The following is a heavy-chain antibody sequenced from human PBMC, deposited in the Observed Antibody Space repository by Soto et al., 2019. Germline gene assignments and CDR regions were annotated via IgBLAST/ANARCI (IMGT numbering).Heavy chain of an antibody. CDR1: GYTFSNYD. CDR3: ARDVLGNDNYETIGSFFDP. V-gene: IGHV1-8*02. Sequence: ASVKVSCKASGYTFSNYDINWVRQASGQGLEWMGWINPISGNSGYAQKFQGRVTMTRSTSISTAYMELRGLTSEDTAVYYCARDVLGNDNYETIGSFFDPWGRGTLVTVSS. D-gene: IGHD3-22*01. CDR2: INPISGNS. J-gene: IGHJ5*02.